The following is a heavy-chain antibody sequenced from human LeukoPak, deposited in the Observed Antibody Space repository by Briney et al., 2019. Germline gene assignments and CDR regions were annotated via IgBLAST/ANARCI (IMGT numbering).Heavy chain of an antibody. V-gene: IGHV4-30-2*01. CDR3: PRCDSGGSGYYYYYGMDV. Sequence: PSETLSLTGAVSGGSSCGVGYARRAIRQRPGRSGGRIAYICNSGSKYYNPSLKSRVPISVDRSKNQFPLKLRPVTAAATAVYYCPRCDSGGSGYYYYYGMDVWSQGPTVTVSS. CDR1: GGSSCGVGYA. J-gene: IGHJ6*02. D-gene: IGHD2-15*01. CDR2: ICNSGSK.